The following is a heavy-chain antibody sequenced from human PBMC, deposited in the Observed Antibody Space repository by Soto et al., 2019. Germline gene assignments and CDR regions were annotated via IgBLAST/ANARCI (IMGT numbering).Heavy chain of an antibody. J-gene: IGHJ4*02. D-gene: IGHD3-16*01. CDR1: GFTFSSYW. V-gene: IGHV3-7*03. CDR3: ATTRLGPDY. Sequence: PGGSLRLSCAGSGFTFSSYWMSWVRQAPGKGLEWVANIKQDGSEKYYVDSVKGRFTISRDNAKNSLYLQMNSLRAEDTAVYYCATTRLGPDYWGQGTLVTVSS. CDR2: IKQDGSEK.